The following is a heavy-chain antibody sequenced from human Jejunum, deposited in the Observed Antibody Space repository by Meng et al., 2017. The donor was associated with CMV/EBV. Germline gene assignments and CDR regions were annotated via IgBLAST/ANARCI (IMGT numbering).Heavy chain of an antibody. CDR3: ARGTPGRSYSDY. Sequence: GRLVQTGVGVKKPGASVKVSRKASRYTLTSYDINWVRQATGQGLEWLGWFVNNVDTYSAQKFQGRVTMTTDTHTSTAFMELRSLRSDDTAVYYCARGTPGRSYSDYWGQGTLVTVSS. V-gene: IGHV1-18*01. CDR2: FVNNVDT. D-gene: IGHD3-10*01. CDR1: RYTLTSYD. J-gene: IGHJ4*02.